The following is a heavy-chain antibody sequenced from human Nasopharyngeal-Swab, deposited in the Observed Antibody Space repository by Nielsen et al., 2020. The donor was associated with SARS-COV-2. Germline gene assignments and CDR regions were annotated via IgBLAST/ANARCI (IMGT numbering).Heavy chain of an antibody. D-gene: IGHD3-10*01. J-gene: IGHJ5*02. Sequence: GGSLRLSCAASGFTFSSYAMSWVRQAPGKGLAWVSAISGSGGSTYYADSVKGRFTISRDNSKNTLYLQMNSLRAEDTAVYYCAKDGVYGSGSYSWFDPWGQGTLVTVSS. V-gene: IGHV3-23*01. CDR1: GFTFSSYA. CDR2: ISGSGGST. CDR3: AKDGVYGSGSYSWFDP.